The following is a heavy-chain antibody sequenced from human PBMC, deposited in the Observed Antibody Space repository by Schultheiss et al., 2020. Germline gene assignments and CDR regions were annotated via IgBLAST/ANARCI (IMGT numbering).Heavy chain of an antibody. CDR2: IYASGST. Sequence: SETLSLTCAVYGGSFSGYYWSWIRQPAGKGLEWIGRIYASGSTNYNPSLKSRVTISVDTSKNQFSLKLNSVTAADTAVYYCARATYSGTYRDAFDIWGQGAMVTVSS. CDR3: ARATYSGTYRDAFDI. D-gene: IGHD1-26*01. V-gene: IGHV4-59*10. J-gene: IGHJ3*02. CDR1: GGSFSGYY.